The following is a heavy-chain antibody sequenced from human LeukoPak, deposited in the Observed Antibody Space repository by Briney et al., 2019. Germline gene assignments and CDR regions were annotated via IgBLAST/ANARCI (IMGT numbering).Heavy chain of an antibody. CDR3: AELGITMIGGV. D-gene: IGHD3-10*02. CDR1: EFTFRSYA. V-gene: IGHV3-23*01. Sequence: GGSLRLSCAASEFTFRSYAMTWVRQAPGKGLEWVSTISGSGDSTYYADSVKGRFTISRDNSKNTLYLQMNSLRAEDTAVYYCAELGITMIGGVWGKGTTVTISS. J-gene: IGHJ6*04. CDR2: ISGSGDST.